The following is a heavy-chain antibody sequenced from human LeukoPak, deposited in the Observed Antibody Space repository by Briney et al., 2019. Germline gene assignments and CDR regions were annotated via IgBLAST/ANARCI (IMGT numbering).Heavy chain of an antibody. CDR2: IGTAGDT. D-gene: IGHD1-26*01. CDR3: ARDTGGYGNDAFDI. CDR1: XFTFSAYH. J-gene: IGHJ3*02. Sequence: QPGGSLRLSCAASXFTFSAYHMHWVRQTTGKGLAWVSGIGTAGDTYYAGSVKGRFTISRESAKNSLYLQMNSLSAGDTAVYYCARDTGGYGNDAFDIWGQGTMVTVSS. V-gene: IGHV3-13*04.